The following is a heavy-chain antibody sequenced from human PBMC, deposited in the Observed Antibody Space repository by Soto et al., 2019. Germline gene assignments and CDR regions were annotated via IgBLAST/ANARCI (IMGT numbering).Heavy chain of an antibody. CDR1: GGSISSYY. Sequence: PSETLSLTCTVSGGSISSYYWSWIRQPAGKGLEWIGRIYTSGSTNYNPSLKSRVTMSVDTSKNQFSLKLSSVTAADTAVYYCARHGEQYCSSTSCYRNPXXXNWFDPWGQGTLVTVSS. CDR2: IYTSGST. CDR3: ARHGEQYCSSTSCYRNPXXXNWFDP. D-gene: IGHD2-2*02. V-gene: IGHV4-4*07. J-gene: IGHJ5*02.